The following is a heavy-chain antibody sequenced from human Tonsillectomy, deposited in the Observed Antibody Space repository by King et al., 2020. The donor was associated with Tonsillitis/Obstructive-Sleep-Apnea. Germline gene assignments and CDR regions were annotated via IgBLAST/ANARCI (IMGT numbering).Heavy chain of an antibody. D-gene: IGHD2-15*01. CDR1: GFTFSTYS. J-gene: IGHJ4*02. CDR2: IRQRGSER. Sequence: VQLVESGGALVQPGGSLRLSCAASGFTFSTYSMSWVRQAPGKGLEWVANIRQRGSERYYVDSVKGRFTISRDDAKNSLSLQMNILRAEDTAVYFCAREYCSGGSCYRIFDCWGQGILVTVAS. CDR3: AREYCSGGSCYRIFDC. V-gene: IGHV3-7*04.